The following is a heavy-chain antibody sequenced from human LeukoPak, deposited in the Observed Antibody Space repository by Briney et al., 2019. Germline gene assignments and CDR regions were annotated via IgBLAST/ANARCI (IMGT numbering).Heavy chain of an antibody. D-gene: IGHD1-1*01. Sequence: GGSLRLSCAASGFTFDDYAMHWVRQAPGKGLEWVSGISWNSGSIGYADSVKGRFTISRDNAKNSLYLQMNSLRAEDTALYYCAKGKTGTGTTPHDAFDIWGQGTMVTVSS. J-gene: IGHJ3*02. V-gene: IGHV3-9*01. CDR3: AKGKTGTGTTPHDAFDI. CDR2: ISWNSGSI. CDR1: GFTFDDYA.